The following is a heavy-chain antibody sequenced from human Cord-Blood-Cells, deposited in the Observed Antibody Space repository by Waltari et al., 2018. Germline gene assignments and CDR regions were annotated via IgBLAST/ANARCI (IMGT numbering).Heavy chain of an antibody. J-gene: IGHJ2*01. Sequence: QLQLQESGPGLVKPSETLSLTCTVSGGPIRSSSYSWGWIRQPPGKGLEWIGSIYYSGSTYYNPSLKSRVTISVDTSKNQFSLKLSSVTAADTAVYYCARIDWYFDLWGRGTLVTVSS. CDR3: ARIDWYFDL. CDR2: IYYSGST. V-gene: IGHV4-39*07. CDR1: GGPIRSSSYS.